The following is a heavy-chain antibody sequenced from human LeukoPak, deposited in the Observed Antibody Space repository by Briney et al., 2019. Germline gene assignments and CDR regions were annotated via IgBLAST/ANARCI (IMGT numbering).Heavy chain of an antibody. V-gene: IGHV4-59*08. Sequence: SETLSLTCTVSGGSISSYYWSWIRQPPGKGLEWIGYIYYSGSTNYNPSLKSRVTISVDTSKNRFSLKLSSVTAADTAVYYCARLVRGVGYWYFDFWGRGTLVTVSS. J-gene: IGHJ2*01. CDR2: IYYSGST. CDR1: GGSISSYY. D-gene: IGHD3-10*01. CDR3: ARLVRGVGYWYFDF.